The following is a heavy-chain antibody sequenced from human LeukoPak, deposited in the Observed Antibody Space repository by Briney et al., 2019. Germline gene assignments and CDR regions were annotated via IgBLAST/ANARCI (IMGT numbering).Heavy chain of an antibody. CDR3: ARGSGEGYTYGRYYFDY. V-gene: IGHV1-2*02. CDR1: RYTFTGYY. J-gene: IGHJ4*02. Sequence: ASVKVSCKASRYTFTGYYMHWVRQAPGQGLEWMGWINPNTGGTDYAQKFQGRVTMTRDTSISTAYMELSRLRSDDTAVYYCARGSGEGYTYGRYYFDYWGQGTLVTVSS. D-gene: IGHD5-18*01. CDR2: INPNTGGT.